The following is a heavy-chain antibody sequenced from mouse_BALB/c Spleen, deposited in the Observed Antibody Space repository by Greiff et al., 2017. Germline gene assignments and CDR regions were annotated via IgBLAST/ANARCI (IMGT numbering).Heavy chain of an antibody. J-gene: IGHJ3*01. V-gene: IGHV5-6-3*01. Sequence: EVKVVESGGGLVQPGGSLKLSCAASGFTFSSYGMSWVRQTPDKRLELVATINSNGGSTYYPDSVKGRFTISRDNAKNTLYLQMSSLKSEDTAMYYCARDHGIYYDYDSLAYWGQGTLVTVSA. CDR1: GFTFSSYG. D-gene: IGHD2-4*01. CDR3: ARDHGIYYDYDSLAY. CDR2: INSNGGST.